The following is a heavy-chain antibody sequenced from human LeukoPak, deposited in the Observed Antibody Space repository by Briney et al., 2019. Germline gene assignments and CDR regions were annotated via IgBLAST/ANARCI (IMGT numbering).Heavy chain of an antibody. D-gene: IGHD5-24*01. V-gene: IGHV1-69*05. CDR1: GGTFISYA. J-gene: IGHJ4*02. CDR2: MIPIFGTA. CDR3: HEASGGYNYSDY. Sequence: GSSVKVSCKASGGTFISYAISWVRQAPGQGLEWMGGMIPIFGTANYAQKFQGRVTITTDESTSTAYMELSSLRSEDTAVYYCHEASGGYNYSDYWGQGTLVTVSS.